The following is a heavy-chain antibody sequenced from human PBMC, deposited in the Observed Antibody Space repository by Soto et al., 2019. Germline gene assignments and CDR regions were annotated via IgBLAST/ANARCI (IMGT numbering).Heavy chain of an antibody. CDR2: IIPIFGTA. Sequence: ASVKVSCKASGGTFSSYAISWVRQAPGQGLEWMGGIIPIFGTANYAQKFQGRVTITADESTSTAYMELSSLRSEDTAVHYCARGQGAYYDSSGYSRNDYWGQGTLVTVSS. D-gene: IGHD3-22*01. CDR1: GGTFSSYA. CDR3: ARGQGAYYDSSGYSRNDY. V-gene: IGHV1-69*13. J-gene: IGHJ4*02.